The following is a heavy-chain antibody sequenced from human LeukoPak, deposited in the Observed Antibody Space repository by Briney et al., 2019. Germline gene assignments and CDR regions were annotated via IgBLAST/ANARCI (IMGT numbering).Heavy chain of an antibody. CDR1: GFTFSSYW. D-gene: IGHD2-15*01. CDR3: ARVMVAATNWFDP. Sequence: GGSLRLSCAASGFTFSSYWMSWVRQAPGKGPEWVANIKQDGSEKYYVDSVKGRFTISRDNAKNSLYLQMNSLRAEDTAVYYCARVMVAATNWFDPWGQGTLVTVSS. V-gene: IGHV3-7*01. J-gene: IGHJ5*02. CDR2: IKQDGSEK.